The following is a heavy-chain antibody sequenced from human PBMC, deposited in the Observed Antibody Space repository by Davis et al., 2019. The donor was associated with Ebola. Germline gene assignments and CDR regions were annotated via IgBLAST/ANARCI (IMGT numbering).Heavy chain of an antibody. Sequence: GESLKISCAGSGFTFSTYAMTWVRQAPGKGLVWVSHINSDGSSTSYADSVKGRFTISRDNSKNTLYLQMNSLRAEDTAVYYCAKSREGSYYPIASDYWGQGTLVTVSS. CDR3: AKSREGSYYPIASDY. D-gene: IGHD1-26*01. CDR2: INSDGSST. CDR1: GFTFSTYA. V-gene: IGHV3-23*01. J-gene: IGHJ4*02.